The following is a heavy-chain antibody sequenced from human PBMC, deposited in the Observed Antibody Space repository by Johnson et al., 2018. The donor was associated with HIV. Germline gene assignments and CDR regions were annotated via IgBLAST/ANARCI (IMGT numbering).Heavy chain of an antibody. CDR1: GFTFDDYA. CDR3: ARGGWRGIATPDAFDI. V-gene: IGHV3-9*01. D-gene: IGHD6-13*01. CDR2: ISWNSGSI. J-gene: IGHJ3*02. Sequence: VQLVESGGGLVQPGRSLRLSCAASGFTFDDYAMHWVRQAPGKGLEWVSGISWNSGSIGYADSVKGRFTISRDNAKNTLYLQMNRLRAEDTAVYYCARGGWRGIATPDAFDIWGQGTMVTVSS.